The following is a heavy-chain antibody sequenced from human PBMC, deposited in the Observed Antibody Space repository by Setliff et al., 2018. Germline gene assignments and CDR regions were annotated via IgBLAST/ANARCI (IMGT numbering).Heavy chain of an antibody. CDR2: IYPSGGT. CDR3: ARDYQGGWFAP. Sequence: SETLSLTCTVSGGSISSGHYYWNWIRQPAGKGLEWIGRIYPSGGTNYNPSLKSRVTISVDTSKNHFSLKLTSVTAADTAVYYCARDYQGGWFAPWGQGIMVTVSS. CDR1: GGSISSGHYY. V-gene: IGHV4-61*02. J-gene: IGHJ5*02. D-gene: IGHD3-16*01.